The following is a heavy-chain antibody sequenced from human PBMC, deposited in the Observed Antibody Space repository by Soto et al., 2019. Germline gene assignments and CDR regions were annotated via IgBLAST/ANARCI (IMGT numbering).Heavy chain of an antibody. CDR1: GGTFSSDA. CDR2: IIPIFGTA. CDR3: ARDDVDTAMPYGMDV. D-gene: IGHD5-18*01. V-gene: IGHV1-69*13. Sequence: GASAPGSCKASGGTFSSDAISWVRQAPGQGLEWMGGIIPIFGTANYAQKFQGRVTITADESTSTAYMELSSLRSEDTAVYYCARDDVDTAMPYGMDVWGQGTTVTVSS. J-gene: IGHJ6*02.